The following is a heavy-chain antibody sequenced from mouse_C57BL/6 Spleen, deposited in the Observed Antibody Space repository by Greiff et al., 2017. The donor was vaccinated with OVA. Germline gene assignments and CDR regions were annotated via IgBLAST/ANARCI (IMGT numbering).Heavy chain of an antibody. V-gene: IGHV1-64*01. CDR2: IHPNSGST. CDR1: GYTFTSYW. J-gene: IGHJ4*01. CDR3: ARGYSSYAMDY. Sequence: QVQLQQPGAELVKPGASVKLSCKASGYTFTSYWMHWVKQRPGQGLEWIGMIHPNSGSTNYNEKFKSKATLTVDKSSSTAYMLLSSLTSEDSAVYYCARGYSSYAMDYWGQGTSVTVSS. D-gene: IGHD2-12*01.